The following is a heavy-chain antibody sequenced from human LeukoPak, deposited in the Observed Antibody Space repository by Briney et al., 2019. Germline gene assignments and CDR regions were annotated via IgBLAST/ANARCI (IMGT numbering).Heavy chain of an antibody. Sequence: SGGSLRLSCAASGFTFSSYSMNWVRQAPGKGLEWVSSITRSNYIYYADSVKGRFTISRDNAKNSLYLQMNSLRAEDTAVYYCAKERSRGGDCLDYWGQGTLVTVSS. CDR1: GFTFSSYS. CDR2: ITRSNYI. V-gene: IGHV3-21*06. D-gene: IGHD2-21*02. CDR3: AKERSRGGDCLDY. J-gene: IGHJ4*02.